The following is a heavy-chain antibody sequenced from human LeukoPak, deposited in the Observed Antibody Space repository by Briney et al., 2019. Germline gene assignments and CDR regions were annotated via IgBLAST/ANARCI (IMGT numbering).Heavy chain of an antibody. D-gene: IGHD5-12*01. Sequence: SETLSLTCTVSGXSISSGDDYWSWIRQPPGKGLEWIGYIYYSGSTYYNPSLKSRVTISVDTSKNQFSLKLSSVTAADTAVYYCARGAQWLRPDYWGQGTLVTVSS. CDR3: ARGAQWLRPDY. CDR2: IYYSGST. CDR1: GXSISSGDDY. J-gene: IGHJ4*02. V-gene: IGHV4-30-4*01.